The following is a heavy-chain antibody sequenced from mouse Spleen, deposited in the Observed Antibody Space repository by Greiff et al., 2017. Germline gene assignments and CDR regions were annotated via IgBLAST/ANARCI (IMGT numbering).Heavy chain of an antibody. V-gene: IGHV5-9*01. D-gene: IGHD4-1*01. CDR1: GFTFSSYA. Sequence: EVMLVESGGGLVKLGGSLKLSCAASGFTFSSYAMSWVRQTPEKRLEWVATISSGGGNTYYPDSVKGRFTISRDNAKNTLYLQMSSLKSEDTAMYYCARPTGTGYFDYWGQGTTLTVSS. CDR3: ARPTGTGYFDY. J-gene: IGHJ2*01. CDR2: ISSGGGNT.